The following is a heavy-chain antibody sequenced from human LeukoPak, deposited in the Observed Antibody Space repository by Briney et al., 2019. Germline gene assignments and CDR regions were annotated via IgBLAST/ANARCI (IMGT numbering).Heavy chain of an antibody. D-gene: IGHD1-26*01. CDR1: GGSISSSSYY. CDR2: IYHSGST. CDR3: ARSVREGRPVDY. J-gene: IGHJ4*02. V-gene: IGHV4-39*07. Sequence: SETLSLTCTVSGGSISSSSYYWGWIRQPPGKGLEWIGSIYHSGSTNYNPSLKSRVTISVDKSKNQFSLKLSSVTAADTAVYYCARSVREGRPVDYWGQGTLVTVSS.